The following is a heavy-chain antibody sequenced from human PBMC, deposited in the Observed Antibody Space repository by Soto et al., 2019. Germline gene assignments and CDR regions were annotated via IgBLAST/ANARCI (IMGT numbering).Heavy chain of an antibody. Sequence: ASVKVSCKASGYTFTGYYMHWVRQAPGQGLEWMGWINPNSGGTNYAQKFQGRVTMTRDTSISTAYMELSRLRSDETAVYYCARDRVVVTDADNWFDTWGQGTLVTVSS. D-gene: IGHD2-21*02. CDR2: INPNSGGT. CDR1: GYTFTGYY. CDR3: ARDRVVVTDADNWFDT. V-gene: IGHV1-2*02. J-gene: IGHJ5*02.